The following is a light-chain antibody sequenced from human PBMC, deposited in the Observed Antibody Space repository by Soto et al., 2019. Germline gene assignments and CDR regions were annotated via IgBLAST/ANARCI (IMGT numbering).Light chain of an antibody. V-gene: IGKV3-20*01. Sequence: EIVLTQSPGTLSLSPGERATLSCRASQSVASRNLAWYQQKFGQAPRHLIYDAFSRATGIPDRFSASGSGTDFTLTISRLEPEDFAVYYCQQYKTFGQGTKVDIK. CDR3: QQYKT. CDR1: QSVASRN. CDR2: DAF. J-gene: IGKJ1*01.